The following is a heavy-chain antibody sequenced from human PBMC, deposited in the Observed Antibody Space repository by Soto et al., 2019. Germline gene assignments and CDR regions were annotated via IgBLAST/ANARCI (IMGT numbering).Heavy chain of an antibody. D-gene: IGHD2-21*01. CDR3: ARGDHGGDYWFDP. J-gene: IGHJ5*02. CDR1: GFTFSSYW. CDR2: INSDGSST. Sequence: EVQLVESGGGLVQPGGSLRLSCAASGFTFSSYWMHWVRQAPGKGLVWVSRINSDGSSTSYADSVKGRFTISRDNAKNTLYLQMNCLRAAATAVYYCARGDHGGDYWFDPWGQGTLVTVSS. V-gene: IGHV3-74*01.